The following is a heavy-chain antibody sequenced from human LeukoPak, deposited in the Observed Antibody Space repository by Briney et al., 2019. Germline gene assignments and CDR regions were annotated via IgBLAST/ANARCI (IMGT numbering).Heavy chain of an antibody. CDR2: ISSSSSTI. Sequence: PGGSLRLSCAASGFTFSSYSMNWVRQAPGKGLEWVSYISSSSSTIYYADSVKGRFTISRDNAKNSLYLQMNSLRAEDTAVYYCARDYDFWSGYPMDVWGKGTTVTVSS. V-gene: IGHV3-48*01. J-gene: IGHJ6*03. CDR1: GFTFSSYS. D-gene: IGHD3-3*01. CDR3: ARDYDFWSGYPMDV.